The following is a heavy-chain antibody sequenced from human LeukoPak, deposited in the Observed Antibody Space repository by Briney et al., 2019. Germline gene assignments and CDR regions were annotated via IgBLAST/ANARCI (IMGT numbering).Heavy chain of an antibody. V-gene: IGHV4-34*01. CDR1: GGSFSGYY. Sequence: SETLSLTCAVYGGSFSGYYWSWIRQPPGKGLEWIGEINHSGSTNYNPSLKSRVTISVDTSKNQFSLKLSSVTAADMAVYYCARSRGGWYVWGQGTLVTVSS. J-gene: IGHJ4*02. D-gene: IGHD6-19*01. CDR3: ARSRGGWYV. CDR2: INHSGST.